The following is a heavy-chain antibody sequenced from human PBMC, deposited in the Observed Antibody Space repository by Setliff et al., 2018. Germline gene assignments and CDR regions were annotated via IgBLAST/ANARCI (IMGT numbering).Heavy chain of an antibody. J-gene: IGHJ3*02. D-gene: IGHD3-10*01. CDR1: GYTFTIYG. CDR2: ISAYNGNT. V-gene: IGHV1-18*01. Sequence: ASVKVSCKASGYTFTIYGISWVRQAPGQGLEWMGWISAYNGNTNYAQKLQGRVTMTTDTSTSTAYMELRSLRSDDTAVYFCARAYYDGSGSYYNGYDAFDIWGQGTMVTVSS. CDR3: ARAYYDGSGSYYNGYDAFDI.